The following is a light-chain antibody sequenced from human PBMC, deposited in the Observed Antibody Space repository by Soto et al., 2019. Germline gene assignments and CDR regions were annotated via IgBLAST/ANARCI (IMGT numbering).Light chain of an antibody. CDR3: SSYTSSSTRV. J-gene: IGLJ7*01. CDR1: RSDIGGYNF. CDR2: EVS. Sequence: QSALTQPPSASGSLGQSVTISCTGTRSDIGGYNFVSWYRQSPGKAPKVVIDEVSKRPSGVPDRFSGSKSGNTASLTISGLQAEDEADYYCSSYTSSSTRVFGGGTQLTVL. V-gene: IGLV2-18*02.